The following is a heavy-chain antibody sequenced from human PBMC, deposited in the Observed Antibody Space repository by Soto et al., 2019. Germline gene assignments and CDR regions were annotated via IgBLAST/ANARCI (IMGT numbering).Heavy chain of an antibody. V-gene: IGHV4-31*03. J-gene: IGHJ4*02. CDR1: GGSISSGGYY. CDR2: IYYSEST. Sequence: PSETLSLTCTVSGGSISSGGYYWSWIRQHPGKGLEWIGYIYYSESTYYNPSLKSRVTISVDTSKNQFSLKLSSVTAADTAVYYCARVRGYSYGGGPAYYFDYWGQGTLVTVSS. CDR3: ARVRGYSYGGGPAYYFDY. D-gene: IGHD5-18*01.